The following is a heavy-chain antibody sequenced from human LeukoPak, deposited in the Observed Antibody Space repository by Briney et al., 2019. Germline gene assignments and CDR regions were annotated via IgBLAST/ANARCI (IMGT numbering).Heavy chain of an antibody. CDR1: GFTFSSYW. J-gene: IGHJ4*02. Sequence: QPGGSLRLSCAASGFTFSSYWMSWVRQAPGKGLEWVAFIKYDGSERRYADSVKGRFTISRDDSKGRLYLQMNSLTAEDTAVYYCAKDMGRGGRDYSNYFDYWGQGTLVTVSS. D-gene: IGHD4-11*01. CDR3: AKDMGRGGRDYSNYFDY. V-gene: IGHV3-30*02. CDR2: IKYDGSER.